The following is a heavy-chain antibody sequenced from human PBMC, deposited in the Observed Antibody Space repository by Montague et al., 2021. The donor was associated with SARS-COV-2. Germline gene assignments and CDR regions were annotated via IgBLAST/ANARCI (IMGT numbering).Heavy chain of an antibody. CDR1: GGSVSSGNYC. J-gene: IGHJ6*02. CDR3: ARHLWRIMFFAAVTTYGVDV. V-gene: IGHV4-61*01. CDR2: IYNRGSN. Sequence: SETLSLTCTVSGGSVSSGNYCCSCSQPPRREVLGCRGYIYNRGSNNYHPSLKRRVTISVDTSKNQFSLKLSSVTAADTAVYYCARHLWRIMFFAAVTTYGVDVWGQGTTVTVSS. D-gene: IGHD3-3*01.